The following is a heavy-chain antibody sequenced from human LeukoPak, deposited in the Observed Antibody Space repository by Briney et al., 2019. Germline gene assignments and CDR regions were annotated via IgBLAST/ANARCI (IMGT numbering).Heavy chain of an antibody. CDR3: ARGYGDSSGYPFDY. V-gene: IGHV4-61*01. D-gene: IGHD3-22*01. CDR2: IYYSGST. Sequence: SETLSLTCTVSDGSISSSSYYWSWIRQPPGKGLEWIGYIYYSGSTNYNPSLKSRVTISVDTSKNQFSLKLSSVTAADTAVYYCARGYGDSSGYPFDYWGQGTLVTVSS. J-gene: IGHJ4*02. CDR1: DGSISSSSYY.